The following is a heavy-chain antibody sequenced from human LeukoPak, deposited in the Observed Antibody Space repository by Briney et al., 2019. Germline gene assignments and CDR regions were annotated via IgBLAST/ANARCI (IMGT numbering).Heavy chain of an antibody. Sequence: SETLSLTCAVYGGSFSGYYWSWIRQPPGKGLEWIGEINHSGSTNYNPSLKSRVTISVDTSKNQFSLKLTSVSAADTAVYYCVRGPYGSGISNWFDPWGQGTQVIVSS. CDR1: GGSFSGYY. V-gene: IGHV4-34*01. J-gene: IGHJ5*02. D-gene: IGHD3-10*01. CDR3: VRGPYGSGISNWFDP. CDR2: INHSGST.